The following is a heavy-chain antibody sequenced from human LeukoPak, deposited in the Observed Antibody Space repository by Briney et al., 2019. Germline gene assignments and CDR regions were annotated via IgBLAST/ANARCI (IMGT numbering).Heavy chain of an antibody. D-gene: IGHD3-16*01. CDR2: IYTSGST. CDR3: ARAPPGGIYYYYMDV. Sequence: SETLSLTCTVSGGSISSYYWSWIRPPAGKGLEWIGRIYTSGSTNYNPSLKSRVTMSVDTSKNQFSLKLSSVTAADMAVYYCARAPPGGIYYYYMDVWGKGTTVTVSS. V-gene: IGHV4-4*07. J-gene: IGHJ6*03. CDR1: GGSISSYY.